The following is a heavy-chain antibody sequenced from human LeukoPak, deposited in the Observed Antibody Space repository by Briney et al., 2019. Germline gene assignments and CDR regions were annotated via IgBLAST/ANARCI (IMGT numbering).Heavy chain of an antibody. D-gene: IGHD3-22*01. CDR1: GGSFSGYY. CDR2: INHSGST. J-gene: IGHJ6*03. CDR3: ARGITYYYDSSGYVVGSYYYYYYMDV. V-gene: IGHV4-34*01. Sequence: SETLSLTCAVYGGSFSGYYWSWIRQPPGKGLEWIGEINHSGSTNYNPSLKSRVTISVGTSKNQFSLKLSSVTAADTAVYYCARGITYYYDSSGYVVGSYYYYYYMDVWGKGTTVTVSS.